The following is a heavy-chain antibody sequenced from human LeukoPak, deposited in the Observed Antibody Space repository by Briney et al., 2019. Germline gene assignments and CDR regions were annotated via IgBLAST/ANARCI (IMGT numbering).Heavy chain of an antibody. CDR1: GVSISNTTYH. V-gene: IGHV4-39*01. Sequence: SETLSLTCTVSGVSISNTTYHWGWIRQPPGQGLEWIGSIYFSGTTYYNPSLKSRVTISVDTSENQFSLKLNSVTAADTAVYYCARLLLYYYYIDVWGKGTTVTVSS. CDR2: IYFSGTT. J-gene: IGHJ6*03. CDR3: ARLLLYYYYIDV.